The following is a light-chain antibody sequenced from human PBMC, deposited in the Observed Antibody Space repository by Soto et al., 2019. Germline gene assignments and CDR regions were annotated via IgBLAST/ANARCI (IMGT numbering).Light chain of an antibody. CDR1: SGDIGSYNR. V-gene: IGLV2-14*01. Sequence: QAVLPHPASDSGSPGQSITISCTGTSGDIGSYNRVSWYQQHPAKAPKLIIYQVTDRPSGVSNRFSGSKSGKTASLTISGLKAEDEAEYYCSSYTNINTRAGVLGTGIKVTV. J-gene: IGLJ1*01. CDR3: SSYTNINTRAGV. CDR2: QVT.